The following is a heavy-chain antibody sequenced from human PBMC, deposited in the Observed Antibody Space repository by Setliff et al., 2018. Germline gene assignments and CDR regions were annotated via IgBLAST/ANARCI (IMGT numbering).Heavy chain of an antibody. J-gene: IGHJ4*02. Sequence: ASVKVSCKASGYTFTTYYFHWVRQAPGQGLEWMGIISPSGGSTSYAQNFQGRVTMTRNTSISTAYMELSSLRFEDTAVYYCARGPRHNFWSGYYLVAVNYWGQGTLVTVSS. CDR2: ISPSGGST. D-gene: IGHD3-3*01. CDR1: GYTFTTYY. V-gene: IGHV1-46*01. CDR3: ARGPRHNFWSGYYLVAVNY.